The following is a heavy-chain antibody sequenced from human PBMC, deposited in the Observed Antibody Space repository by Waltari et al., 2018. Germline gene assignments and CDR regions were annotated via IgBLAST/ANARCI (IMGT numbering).Heavy chain of an antibody. Sequence: EVQLVESGGGLVQPGGPLKLSGPAPGFTSSGSGMHWVAHTSGKGLEWVGRIRSKANSYATAYAASVKGRFTISRDDSKNTAYLQMNSLKTEDTAVYYCTRPGQWLVPYDYWGQGTLVTVSS. CDR3: TRPGQWLVPYDY. CDR2: IRSKANSYAT. CDR1: GFTSSGSG. D-gene: IGHD6-19*01. J-gene: IGHJ4*02. V-gene: IGHV3-73*02.